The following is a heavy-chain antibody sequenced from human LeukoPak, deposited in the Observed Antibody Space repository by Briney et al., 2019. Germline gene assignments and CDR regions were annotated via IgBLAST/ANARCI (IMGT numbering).Heavy chain of an antibody. D-gene: IGHD3-10*01. Sequence: SETLSLTCTVSGGSISSYYWSWIRQPPGKGLEWIGSVYYSGSTYYNPSLKSRVTISVDTYKNQFSLKLSSVTAADTAVYYCARAGLETYYGKSYFDYWGQGTLVTVSS. CDR1: GGSISSYY. CDR2: VYYSGST. V-gene: IGHV4-59*05. J-gene: IGHJ4*02. CDR3: ARAGLETYYGKSYFDY.